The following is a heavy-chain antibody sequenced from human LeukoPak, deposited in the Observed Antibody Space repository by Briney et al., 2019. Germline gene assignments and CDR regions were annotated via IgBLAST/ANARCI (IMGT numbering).Heavy chain of an antibody. V-gene: IGHV4-34*01. CDR3: ARVKKWLRFEKQCYYYYMDV. CDR1: GGSFSGYY. Sequence: SETLSLTCAVYGGSFSGYYWSWIRQPPGKGLEWIGEINHSGSTNYNPSLKSRVTISVDTSKNQFSLKLSSVTAADTAVYYCARVKKWLRFEKQCYYYYMDVWGKGTTVTVSS. J-gene: IGHJ6*03. CDR2: INHSGST. D-gene: IGHD5-12*01.